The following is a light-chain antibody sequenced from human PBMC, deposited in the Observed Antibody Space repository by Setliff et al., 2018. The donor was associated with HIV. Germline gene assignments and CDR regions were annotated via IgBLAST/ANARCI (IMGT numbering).Light chain of an antibody. V-gene: IGLV2-8*01. CDR2: EVS. CDR1: SSDVGSYNY. CDR3: SSYGGRNNWV. Sequence: QSVLTQPRSVSGSPGQSVTISCTGTSSDVGSYNYVSWYQQHPGKAPQLMIFEVSKRPSGIPDRFSGSKSGNTASLTVSGLQAEDEADYYCSSYGGRNNWVFGGGTKVTVL. J-gene: IGLJ3*02.